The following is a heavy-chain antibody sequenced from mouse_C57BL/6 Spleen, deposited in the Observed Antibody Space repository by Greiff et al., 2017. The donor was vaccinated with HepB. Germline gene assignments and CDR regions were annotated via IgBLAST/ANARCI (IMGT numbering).Heavy chain of an antibody. D-gene: IGHD1-1*01. J-gene: IGHJ4*01. V-gene: IGHV1-55*01. CDR1: GYTFTSYW. CDR3: ARSAYYGSSYRYAMDY. Sequence: QVQLQQPGAELVKPGASVKMSCKASGYTFTSYWITWVKQRPGQGLEWIGDIYPGSGSTNYNEKFKSKATLTVDTSSSTAHMQLSSLTSEDSAVYYCARSAYYGSSYRYAMDYWGQGTSVTVSS. CDR2: IYPGSGST.